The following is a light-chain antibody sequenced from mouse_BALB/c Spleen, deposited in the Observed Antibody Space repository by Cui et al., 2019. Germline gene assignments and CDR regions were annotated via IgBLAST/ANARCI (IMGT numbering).Light chain of an antibody. CDR2: DTS. Sequence: QLVLTQSPAIMSASPGEKITMTCSASSSVSYMYWYQQKPGSSSRLLIYDTSNLASGVPVRFSGSGSGTSYSLTISRMEAEDAATYYCQQWSSYPFTFGSGTKLEIK. V-gene: IGKV4-55*01. CDR1: SSVSY. CDR3: QQWSSYPFT. J-gene: IGKJ4*01.